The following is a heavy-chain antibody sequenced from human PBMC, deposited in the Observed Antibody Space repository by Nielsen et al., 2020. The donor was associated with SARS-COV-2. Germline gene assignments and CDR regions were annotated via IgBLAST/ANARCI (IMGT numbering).Heavy chain of an antibody. CDR2: IYYSGST. Sequence: ESLKISCTVSGGSISSSSYYWGWIRQPPGKGLEWIGSIYYSGSTNYNPSLKSRVTISVDTSKNQFSLKLSSVTAADTAVYYCARGLIPLNWGQGTLVTVSS. CDR3: ARGLIPLN. J-gene: IGHJ4*02. CDR1: GGSISSSSYY. D-gene: IGHD2-21*01. V-gene: IGHV4-39*07.